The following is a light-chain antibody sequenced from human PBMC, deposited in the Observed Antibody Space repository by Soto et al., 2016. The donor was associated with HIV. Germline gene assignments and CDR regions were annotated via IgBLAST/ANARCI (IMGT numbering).Light chain of an antibody. CDR2: KAS. CDR3: QQYYSTPYT. V-gene: IGKV1-5*03. CDR1: QDITTW. Sequence: DIQMTQSPSTLSASVGDRVTITCRASQDITTWLAWYQQKPGKPPNLLIYKASNLQNGVPSRFSGSGSGTEFTLSINSLQPDDFATYYCQQYYSTPYTFGQGTKLEIK. J-gene: IGKJ2*01.